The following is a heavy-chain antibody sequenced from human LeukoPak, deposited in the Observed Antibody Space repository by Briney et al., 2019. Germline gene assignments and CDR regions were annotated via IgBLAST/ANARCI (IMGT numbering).Heavy chain of an antibody. J-gene: IGHJ4*02. CDR2: IRSSSTTI. D-gene: IGHD1-26*01. Sequence: GGSLRLSCEASGFTFSNYSMNWVRQAPGKGLEWVSYIRSSSTTIYYADSVKGRFTISRDNAKNSLYLQMNSLRAEDTAVYYCAKGDPRATLDYWGQGTLVTVSS. V-gene: IGHV3-48*01. CDR3: AKGDPRATLDY. CDR1: GFTFSNYS.